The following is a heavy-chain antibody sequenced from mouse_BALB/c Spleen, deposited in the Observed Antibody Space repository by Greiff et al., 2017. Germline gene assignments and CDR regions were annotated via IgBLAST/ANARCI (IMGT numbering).Heavy chain of an antibody. J-gene: IGHJ1*01. CDR2: IDPENGDT. CDR3: TDGYYWYFDV. Sequence: EVQLQQSGAELVRSGASVKLSCTASGFNIKDYYMHWVKQRPEQGLEWIGWIDPENGDTEYAPKFQGKATMTADTSSNTAYLQLSSLTSEDTAVYYCTDGYYWYFDVWGAGTTVTVSS. D-gene: IGHD2-3*01. CDR1: GFNIKDYY. V-gene: IGHV14-4*02.